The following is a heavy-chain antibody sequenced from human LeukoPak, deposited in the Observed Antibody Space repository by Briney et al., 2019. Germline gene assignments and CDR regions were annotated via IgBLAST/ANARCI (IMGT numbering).Heavy chain of an antibody. J-gene: IGHJ4*02. CDR1: GFTFSSYA. D-gene: IGHD2-15*01. CDR2: ISGSGDNT. V-gene: IGHV3-23*01. Sequence: GGSLRLSCAASGFTFSSYAMSWVRQAPGKGLEWVSGISGSGDNTYYADSVKGRFTISRDNSKNTLYLQMNSLRTEDTAVYYCAREAEGLDYWGQGTLVTVSS. CDR3: AREAEGLDY.